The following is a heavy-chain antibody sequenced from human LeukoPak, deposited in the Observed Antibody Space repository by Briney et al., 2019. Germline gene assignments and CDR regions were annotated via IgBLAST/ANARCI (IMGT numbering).Heavy chain of an antibody. V-gene: IGHV3-53*01. J-gene: IGHJ4*02. CDR1: GFTVSTYY. CDR2: IYSGGST. CDR3: ARVVGQRITMVRGVGY. D-gene: IGHD3-10*01. Sequence: GGSLRLSCAASGFTVSTYYMTWVRQAPGKGLECVSVIYSGGSTYYADSVKGRFTISRDNAKNSLYLQMNSLRAEDTAVYYCARVVGQRITMVRGVGYWGQGTLVTVSS.